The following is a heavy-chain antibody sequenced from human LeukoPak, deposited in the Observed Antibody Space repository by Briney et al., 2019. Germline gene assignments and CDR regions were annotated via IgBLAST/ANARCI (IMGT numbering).Heavy chain of an antibody. Sequence: GESLVIYCQGSGYIFSSYWIAWVRQLPGKGLEWMGILYPGASDPRYSPSFERQATISADKSTNTAYLQWSSLKASDTAMYYCARHPAEGEHQVSHWYFNLWGRGTLVTVSS. J-gene: IGHJ2*01. CDR2: LYPGASDP. CDR1: GYIFSSYW. D-gene: IGHD1-26*01. CDR3: ARHPAEGEHQVSHWYFNL. V-gene: IGHV5-51*01.